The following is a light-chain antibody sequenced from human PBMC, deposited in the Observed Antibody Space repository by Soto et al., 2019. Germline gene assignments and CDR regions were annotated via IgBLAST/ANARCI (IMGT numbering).Light chain of an antibody. CDR1: QDIKSY. Sequence: IQMTQSPSSLSPSVGDTVTITCRAGQDIKSYLNWYQQKQVKAPKLLIYSASTLESGAPPRFSGSQSGTDFFLTITGLLPEDIATYYCQQSFSVPTFGRGTRVEVK. V-gene: IGKV1-39*01. J-gene: IGKJ4*02. CDR2: SAS. CDR3: QQSFSVPT.